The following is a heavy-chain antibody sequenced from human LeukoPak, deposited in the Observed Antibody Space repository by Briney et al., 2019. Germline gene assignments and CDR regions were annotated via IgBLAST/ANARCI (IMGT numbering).Heavy chain of an antibody. D-gene: IGHD6-19*01. J-gene: IGHJ4*02. V-gene: IGHV4-39*01. Sequence: PSETLSLTCTVSVGSISSSSDYRGWIRQPPGKGLEWIGSVYYSGSTHCNSSLQSRVTISVDTSKNQFSLKLTSVTAADTAIYYCARHRSGWYSDFDFWGQGTLVTVSS. CDR2: VYYSGST. CDR3: ARHRSGWYSDFDF. CDR1: VGSISSSSDY.